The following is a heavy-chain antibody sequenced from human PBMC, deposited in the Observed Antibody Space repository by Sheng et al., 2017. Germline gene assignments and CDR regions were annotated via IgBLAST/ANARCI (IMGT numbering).Heavy chain of an antibody. CDR3: AKDTGTSSPDAFDI. Sequence: EVQLVESGGGLLQPGGSLRLSCAASGFIFSNSAMSWVRQAPGKGLEWVSGISASGGITYYADSVKGRFTISRDKSKNTLFLQMNSLRVEDTAVYYCAKDTGTSSPDAFDIWGQGTMLTVSS. CDR1: GFIFSNSA. V-gene: IGHV3-23*04. J-gene: IGHJ3*02. D-gene: IGHD6-6*01. CDR2: ISASGGIT.